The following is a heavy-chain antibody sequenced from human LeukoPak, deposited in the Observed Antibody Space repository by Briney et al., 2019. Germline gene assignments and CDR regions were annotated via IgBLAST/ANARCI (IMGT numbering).Heavy chain of an antibody. D-gene: IGHD2-15*01. V-gene: IGHV3-11*04. Sequence: GGSLRLSCAASGFTFSDYYMSWIRQAPGKGLEWVSYISSSGSTRYYADSVKGRFTISRDNAKNSLYLQMNSLRAEDTAVYYCAIELGYCSGGSCYPTDYWGQGTLVTVSS. CDR1: GFTFSDYY. CDR2: ISSSGSTR. J-gene: IGHJ4*02. CDR3: AIELGYCSGGSCYPTDY.